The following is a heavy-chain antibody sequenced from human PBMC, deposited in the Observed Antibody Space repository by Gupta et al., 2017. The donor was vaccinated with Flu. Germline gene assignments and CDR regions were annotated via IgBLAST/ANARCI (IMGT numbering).Heavy chain of an antibody. CDR1: GSTFISYG. J-gene: IGHJ3*02. CDR3: ARDKELGLANGGDVFNI. CDR2: ISAYNSNT. V-gene: IGHV1-18*01. Sequence: QVQLVQSGAEVKKPGASVKVSCTASGSTFISYGINWVRQAPGQGLEWMGWISAYNSNTNYAQKLQGRVFMTTDTSTSTAYMEMWSLRSDDTAVYYCARDKELGLANGGDVFNIWGQGTMVTVSS. D-gene: IGHD3-10*01.